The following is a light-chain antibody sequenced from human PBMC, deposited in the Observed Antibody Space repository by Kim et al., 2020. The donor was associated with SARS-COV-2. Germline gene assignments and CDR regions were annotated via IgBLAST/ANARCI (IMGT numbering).Light chain of an antibody. Sequence: EIVLTQSPATLSLSPGDGATLSCRASQSVDGYLAWLQQKPGQAPRLLISNASNRAAGVPVRFSGSGSGTDFTLTISSLEPEDFAVYYCQQRRKSITFGQGTRLEIK. J-gene: IGKJ5*01. CDR1: QSVDGY. CDR2: NAS. V-gene: IGKV3-11*01. CDR3: QQRRKSIT.